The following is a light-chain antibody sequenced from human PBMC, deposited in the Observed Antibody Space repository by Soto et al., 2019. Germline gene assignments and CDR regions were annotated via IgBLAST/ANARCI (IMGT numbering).Light chain of an antibody. CDR1: QSVSRSY. Sequence: EIVLTQSPGTLSLSPGERATLSCRASQSVSRSYLAWYQQKPGQAPRLLIYGASSRATGIPDRFSGSGSGTDFTLTISRLEPEDFAVYYCQQYGSSPLYTFGQGTTLEIK. V-gene: IGKV3-20*01. CDR3: QQYGSSPLYT. J-gene: IGKJ2*01. CDR2: GAS.